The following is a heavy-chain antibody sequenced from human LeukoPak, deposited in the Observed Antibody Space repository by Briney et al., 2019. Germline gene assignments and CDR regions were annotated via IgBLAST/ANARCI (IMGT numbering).Heavy chain of an antibody. Sequence: GASVKVSCKASGYTFTGYYMHWVRQAPGQGLEWMGWINPNSGGTNYAQKFQGRVTISVDTSKNQFSLKLSSVTAADTAVYYCARTRRSFDPWGQGTLVAVSS. CDR3: ARTRRSFDP. J-gene: IGHJ5*02. CDR1: GYTFTGYY. V-gene: IGHV1-2*02. CDR2: INPNSGGT.